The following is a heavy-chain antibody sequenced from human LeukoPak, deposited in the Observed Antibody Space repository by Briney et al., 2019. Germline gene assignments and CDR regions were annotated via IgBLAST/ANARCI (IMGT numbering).Heavy chain of an antibody. CDR3: ARDNEQLWGLGAFDY. J-gene: IGHJ4*02. CDR2: INSDGSST. Sequence: PGGSLRLSCAASGFTVSSNYMSWVRQAPGKGLVWVSRINSDGSSTSYADSVKGRFTISRDNAKNTLYLQMNSLRAEDTAVYYCARDNEQLWGLGAFDYWGQGTLVTVSS. CDR1: GFTVSSNY. V-gene: IGHV3-74*01. D-gene: IGHD6-13*01.